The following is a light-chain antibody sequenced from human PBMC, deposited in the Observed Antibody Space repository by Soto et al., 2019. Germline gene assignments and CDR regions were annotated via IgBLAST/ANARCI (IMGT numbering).Light chain of an antibody. Sequence: QSALTQPASVSGSPGQSITISCTGTSSDVGAYDFVSWYQQHPDKAPKLMIYEVSNRPSGVSNRFSGSKSVNTATLTISGLQAEEEADYYCSSYTSSSTRVFGTGTKLTVL. CDR3: SSYTSSSTRV. V-gene: IGLV2-14*03. J-gene: IGLJ1*01. CDR2: EVS. CDR1: SSDVGAYDF.